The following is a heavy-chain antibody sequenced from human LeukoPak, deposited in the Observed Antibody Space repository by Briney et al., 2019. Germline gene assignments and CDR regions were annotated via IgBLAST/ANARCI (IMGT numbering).Heavy chain of an antibody. D-gene: IGHD4-17*01. CDR1: GGIFRNSA. V-gene: IGHV1-69*13. CDR3: ASYGDSMY. Sequence: SVKVSCKASGGIFRNSAINWVRQAPGQGLAWMGGIIPIFQSSNYTQKFQGRLSITADESSRTVYMELSSLRFEDTAVYYCASYGDSMYWGQGTLVTVSS. CDR2: IIPIFQSS. J-gene: IGHJ4*02.